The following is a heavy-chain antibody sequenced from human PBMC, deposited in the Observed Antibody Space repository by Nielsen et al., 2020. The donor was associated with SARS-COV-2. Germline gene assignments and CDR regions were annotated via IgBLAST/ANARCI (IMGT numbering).Heavy chain of an antibody. V-gene: IGHV3-74*01. J-gene: IGHJ4*02. D-gene: IGHD2-15*01. CDR3: VGDTGGRWGEL. CDR2: INNDGSST. CDR1: GFTFSGHW. Sequence: GESLKISCVASGFTFSGHWMHWVRQVPGKGLLWLSRINNDGSSTSYADSVKGRFTISRDNAKNTLWLEMNSLRVDDTAVYYCVGDTGGRWGELWGQGTLVTVSS.